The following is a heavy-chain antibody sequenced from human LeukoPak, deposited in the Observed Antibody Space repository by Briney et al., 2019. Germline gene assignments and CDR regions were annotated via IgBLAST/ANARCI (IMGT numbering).Heavy chain of an antibody. CDR2: IRSSGRTI. Sequence: GGSLRLSCAGSGFTFSDYYMSWIRQAPGKRLEWVSYIRSSGRTIYYADSVKGRLTISRDNAKNSLYLQMNSLRAEDTAVYYCARTDCSSSRCYELDYWGQGTLVTVSS. D-gene: IGHD2-2*01. CDR3: ARTDCSSSRCYELDY. J-gene: IGHJ4*02. V-gene: IGHV3-11*04. CDR1: GFTFSDYY.